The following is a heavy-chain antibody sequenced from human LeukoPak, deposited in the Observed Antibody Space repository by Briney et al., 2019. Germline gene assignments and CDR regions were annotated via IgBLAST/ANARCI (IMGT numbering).Heavy chain of an antibody. Sequence: SVKVSCKASGGTFSSYAISWVRQAPGQGVEWVGGIIPIFGTANYAQKFQGRVTITTDESTRTAYMELSSLRSEDTAVYYCARTSISYPNYYYYMDVWGKGTTVTVSS. CDR1: GGTFSSYA. CDR2: IIPIFGTA. CDR3: ARTSISYPNYYYYMDV. V-gene: IGHV1-69*05. J-gene: IGHJ6*03.